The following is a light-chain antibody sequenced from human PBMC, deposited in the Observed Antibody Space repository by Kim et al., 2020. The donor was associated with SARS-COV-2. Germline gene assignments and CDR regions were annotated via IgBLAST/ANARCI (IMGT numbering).Light chain of an antibody. Sequence: SVADRATLSCRASQHVNNAYVVWYQQKPGQPPKRLIYHASRRASATTDRFIGSGSGTDFTLTITRLDPDDSGMYYCQQYTSSPFAFGPGTKVDIK. CDR2: HAS. J-gene: IGKJ3*01. CDR1: QHVNNAY. V-gene: IGKV3-20*01. CDR3: QQYTSSPFA.